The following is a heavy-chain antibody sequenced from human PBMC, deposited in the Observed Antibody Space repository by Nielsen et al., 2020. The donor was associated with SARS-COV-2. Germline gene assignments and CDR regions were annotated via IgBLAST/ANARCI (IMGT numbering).Heavy chain of an antibody. Sequence: WVRQAPGQGLEWMGWINPNSGGTNYAQKFRGRVTMTRDTSISTAYMELSRLRSDDTAVYYCARVLAYCGGDCYSDYYYYYAMDVWGQGTTVTVSS. CDR3: ARVLAYCGGDCYSDYYYYYAMDV. V-gene: IGHV1-2*02. J-gene: IGHJ6*02. D-gene: IGHD2-21*02. CDR2: INPNSGGT.